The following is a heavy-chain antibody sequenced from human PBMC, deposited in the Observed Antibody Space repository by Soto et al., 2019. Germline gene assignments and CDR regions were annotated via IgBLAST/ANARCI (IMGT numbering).Heavy chain of an antibody. D-gene: IGHD3-22*01. Sequence: SETLSLTCTVSGGSISSYYWGWIRQPPERGLEWIGSIYFRGSTYYNPSLKSRVTIAVDTSKNQFSLKLSSVAAADTVVYYFARHPGSGFYYELYYFDYWGQGTPVTVSS. CDR1: GGSISSYY. CDR2: IYFRGST. CDR3: ARHPGSGFYYELYYFDY. J-gene: IGHJ4*02. V-gene: IGHV4-39*01.